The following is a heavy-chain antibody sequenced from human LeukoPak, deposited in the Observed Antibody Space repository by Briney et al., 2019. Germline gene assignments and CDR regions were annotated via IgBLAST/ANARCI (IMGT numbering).Heavy chain of an antibody. CDR2: INPNSSGT. CDR3: ARAGTVTTHIDY. D-gene: IGHD4-17*01. J-gene: IGHJ4*02. Sequence: ASVKVSCKASGYTFTGYYMHWVRQAPGQGLEWMGWINPNSSGTNYAQKFQGRVTLTRDTSISTAYMELSRLRSDDTAVYYCARAGTVTTHIDYWGQGTLVTVSS. V-gene: IGHV1-2*02. CDR1: GYTFTGYY.